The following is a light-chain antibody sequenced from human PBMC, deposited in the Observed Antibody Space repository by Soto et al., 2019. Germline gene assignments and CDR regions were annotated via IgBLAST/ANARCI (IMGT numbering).Light chain of an antibody. CDR1: QDISNY. J-gene: IGKJ1*01. CDR3: QKYNSAPET. Sequence: DIQMTQSPSSLSASVGDRVTITCRASQDISNYLAWYQQKPGKVPKVLIYAASTLHSGVPSRFSGSGSGTDFTLTTTTVKPEDVATYYCQKYNSAPETFGQGTKVEIK. V-gene: IGKV1-27*01. CDR2: AAS.